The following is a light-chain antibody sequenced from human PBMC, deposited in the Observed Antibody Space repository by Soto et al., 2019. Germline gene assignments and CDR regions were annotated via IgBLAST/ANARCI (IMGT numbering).Light chain of an antibody. CDR3: QQSYSSPRT. Sequence: DIQMTQSPSFLSASAGDRVTIFCRASQSISNFLHWYQLKPGNAPKLLLSAAPGFQSEVPSNFSGSGSGTDFTLTISSLQPEDFATYYCQQSYSSPRTFGQGTKVDIK. CDR2: AAP. J-gene: IGKJ1*01. CDR1: QSISNF. V-gene: IGKV1-39*01.